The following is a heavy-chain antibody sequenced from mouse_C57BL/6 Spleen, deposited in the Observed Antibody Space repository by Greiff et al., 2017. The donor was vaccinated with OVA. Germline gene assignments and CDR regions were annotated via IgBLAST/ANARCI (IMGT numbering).Heavy chain of an antibody. V-gene: IGHV5-4*01. D-gene: IGHD1-2*01. Sequence: EVKVEESGGGLVKPGGSLKLSCAASGFTFSSYAMSWVRQTPEKRLEWVATISDGGSYTYYPDNVKGRFTISRDNAKNNLYLQMSHLKSEDTAMYYCAREDGGYFDYWGQGTTLTVSS. CDR2: ISDGGSYT. J-gene: IGHJ2*01. CDR3: AREDGGYFDY. CDR1: GFTFSSYA.